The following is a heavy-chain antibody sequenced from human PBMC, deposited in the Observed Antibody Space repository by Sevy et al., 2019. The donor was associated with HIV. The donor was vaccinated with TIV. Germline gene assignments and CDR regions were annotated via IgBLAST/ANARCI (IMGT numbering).Heavy chain of an antibody. V-gene: IGHV3-23*01. D-gene: IGHD2-2*02. Sequence: GGSLRLSCEASGFTFSSNAMSWVRQAPGKGLEWVSGISGGGGDTFYADSVKGRFTISRDNSKNTLFLQINSLRAEDTALYYCVKGARYTIPNVAFDIWGQGTMVTVSS. CDR1: GFTFSSNA. J-gene: IGHJ3*02. CDR2: ISGGGGDT. CDR3: VKGARYTIPNVAFDI.